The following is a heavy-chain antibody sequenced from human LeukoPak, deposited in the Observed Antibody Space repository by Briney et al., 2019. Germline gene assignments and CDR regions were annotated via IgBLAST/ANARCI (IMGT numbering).Heavy chain of an antibody. CDR2: IYYSGST. CDR1: GGSISSYY. D-gene: IGHD1-26*01. V-gene: IGHV4-59*01. Sequence: SETLSLTCTVSGGSISSYYWSWIRQPPGKGLEWIGYIYYSGSTNYNPSLKSRVTILVDTSKNQFSLKLSSVTAADTAVYYCARDGRSGSYHLDYWGEGTLVTVSS. CDR3: ARDGRSGSYHLDY. J-gene: IGHJ4*02.